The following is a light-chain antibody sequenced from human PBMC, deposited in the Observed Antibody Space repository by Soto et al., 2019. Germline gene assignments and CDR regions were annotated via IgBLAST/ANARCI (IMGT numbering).Light chain of an antibody. CDR3: SSYSSSATPYV. CDR2: EVT. J-gene: IGLJ1*01. Sequence: QSVLTQPASVSGSPGQSITISCIGTSSDIGPYNYVSWYQQHPDKAPKLILYEVTNRPSGASDRFSGYKSGNAAFLTISGLQAEEESDYYCSSYSSSATPYVSGTGTTVIVL. V-gene: IGLV2-14*01. CDR1: SSDIGPYNY.